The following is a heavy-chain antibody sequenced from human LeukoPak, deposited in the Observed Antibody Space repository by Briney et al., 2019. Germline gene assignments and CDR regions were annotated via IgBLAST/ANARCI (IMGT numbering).Heavy chain of an antibody. J-gene: IGHJ4*02. D-gene: IGHD6-13*01. CDR1: GYTFTGYY. V-gene: IGHV1-2*02. Sequence: ASVKVSGKASGYTFTGYYMHWVRQAPGQGLEWMGWINPNSGGTNYAQKFQGRVTMTRDTSISTAYMELSRLRSDDTAVYYSARAFRGQGIVAAGFDYWGQGTLVTVSS. CDR2: INPNSGGT. CDR3: ARAFRGQGIVAAGFDY.